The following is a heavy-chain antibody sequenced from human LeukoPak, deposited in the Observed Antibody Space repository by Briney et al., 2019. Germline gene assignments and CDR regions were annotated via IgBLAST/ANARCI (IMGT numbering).Heavy chain of an antibody. CDR1: GASISTHY. CDR3: ARDRASGYDFDWFDP. Sequence: SETLSLTCTVSGASISTHYCSWIRQPPGKGLEWIGYIHYSGSTNYNPSLKSRVTISVDTSKNQFSLKLSSVTAADTAVYYCARDRASGYDFDWFDPWGQGTLVTVSS. CDR2: IHYSGST. V-gene: IGHV4-59*11. D-gene: IGHD5-12*01. J-gene: IGHJ5*02.